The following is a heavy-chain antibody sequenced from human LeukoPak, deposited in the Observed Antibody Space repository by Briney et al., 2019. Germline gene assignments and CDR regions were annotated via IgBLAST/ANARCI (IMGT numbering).Heavy chain of an antibody. CDR2: INPNSAAT. J-gene: IGHJ5*02. CDR1: GYTFTANY. V-gene: IGHV1-2*02. D-gene: IGHD6-13*01. CDR3: ARGVGSSWFAD. Sequence: ASVKVSCKASGYTFTANYIHWVRQAPEQGLEWMGWINPNSAATSYAQNFEGRVTMTRDTSMTTHYMELSRLTSDDTAVYYCARGVGSSWFADWGQGTLVTVSS.